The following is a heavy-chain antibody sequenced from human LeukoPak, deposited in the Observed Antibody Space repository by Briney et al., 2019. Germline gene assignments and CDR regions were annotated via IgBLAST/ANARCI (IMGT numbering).Heavy chain of an antibody. CDR3: ARELWFVNAPGSWLDP. Sequence: SETLSLICAVSGGSVGSADYCWSWIRQPPGKGLEWIGYIYYRASTYHKPSLKSRVTISVDTSKNQFSLQLSSVTAEDTAIYYCARELWFVNAPGSWLDPWGQGTQVTVSS. D-gene: IGHD3-10*01. J-gene: IGHJ5*02. V-gene: IGHV4-30-4*01. CDR1: GGSVGSADYC. CDR2: IYYRAST.